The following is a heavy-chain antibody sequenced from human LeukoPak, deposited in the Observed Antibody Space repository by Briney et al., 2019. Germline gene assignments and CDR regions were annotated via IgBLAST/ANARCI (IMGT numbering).Heavy chain of an antibody. CDR2: IYYRSKWYS. D-gene: IGHD3-10*01. CDR3: TGGGLVRGTLHWFDP. Sequence: SQTLSFTCAISGDSVSGGSAGWNWIRQSPSRGLEWLGRIYYRSKWYSDYAISLKSRITINPDTSRNQFSLQLNSVTHDDTAVYYCTGGGLVRGTLHWFDPWGQGTLVTVSS. CDR1: GDSVSGGSAG. V-gene: IGHV6-1*01. J-gene: IGHJ5*02.